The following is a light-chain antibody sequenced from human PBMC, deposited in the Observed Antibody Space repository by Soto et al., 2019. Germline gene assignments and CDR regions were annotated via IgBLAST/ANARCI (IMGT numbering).Light chain of an antibody. CDR1: QSISSY. CDR2: DAT. CDR3: QHHSNCPFT. J-gene: IGKJ3*01. V-gene: IGKV3-11*01. Sequence: EIVLTQSPATLSSSPGERATLSCRASQSISSYLAWYQQKPGQAPRLLIYDATIRATGIPARFGGSGSGADFTLTISSLAHEDFAVYYRQHHSNCPFTFGPGTKVDIK.